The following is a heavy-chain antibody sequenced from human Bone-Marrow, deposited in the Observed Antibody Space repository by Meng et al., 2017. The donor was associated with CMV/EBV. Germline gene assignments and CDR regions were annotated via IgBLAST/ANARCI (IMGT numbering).Heavy chain of an antibody. CDR1: GFTFSDYY. Sequence: GGSLRLSCAASGFTFSDYYMSWIRQAPGKGLEWVSYISSSGSTIYYADSVKGRFTISRDNAKNTLYLQMNSLRVEDTAVYYCAKNGYFGVINPYDALDIWGQGTMVTVSS. V-gene: IGHV3-11*01. J-gene: IGHJ3*02. CDR2: ISSSGSTI. CDR3: AKNGYFGVINPYDALDI. D-gene: IGHD3-3*01.